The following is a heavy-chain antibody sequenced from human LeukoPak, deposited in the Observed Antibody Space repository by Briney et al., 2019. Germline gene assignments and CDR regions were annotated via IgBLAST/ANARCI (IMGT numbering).Heavy chain of an antibody. CDR1: GFTFRSYA. CDR2: ISYDGSNK. CDR3: AKDPRGNNYGFGYYFDH. J-gene: IGHJ4*02. D-gene: IGHD5-18*01. Sequence: GGSLRLSCAASGFTFRSYAMHWVRQAPGKGLEWVAVISYDGSNKYYADSVKGRFTISRDNSKNTLYLQMNSLRAEDTAVYYCAKDPRGNNYGFGYYFDHWGQGTLVTVSS. V-gene: IGHV3-30-3*01.